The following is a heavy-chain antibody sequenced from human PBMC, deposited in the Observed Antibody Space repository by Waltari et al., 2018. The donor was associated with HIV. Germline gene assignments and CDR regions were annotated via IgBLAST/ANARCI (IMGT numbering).Heavy chain of an antibody. CDR2: VNHSGST. CDR3: ARMPILGYGSYAFDS. J-gene: IGHJ4*02. D-gene: IGHD6-13*01. Sequence: QVQLKQWGAGLLKPSETLSLTCAVYSESFSGNYWSWIRQPPGKGLEWIGDVNHSGSTNYNPSLKSRVTISVDTSKNQFSLRLTSVTAADTALYYCARMPILGYGSYAFDSWGQGMLVTVSP. CDR1: SESFSGNY. V-gene: IGHV4-34*01.